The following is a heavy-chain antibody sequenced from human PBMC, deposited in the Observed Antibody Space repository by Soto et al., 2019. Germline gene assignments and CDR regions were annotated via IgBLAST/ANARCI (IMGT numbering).Heavy chain of an antibody. Sequence: SVKVSCKASGDIFDNYAISWVRQAPGQGLEWLGGISPVIGTTHYAQRFQGRLTITADRSTMTTYMELSGLKSEDTAIYFCARDYSGYDPALNRFDPWGQGTLVTVS. J-gene: IGHJ5*02. D-gene: IGHD5-12*01. CDR3: ARDYSGYDPALNRFDP. CDR1: GDIFDNYA. CDR2: ISPVIGTT. V-gene: IGHV1-69*06.